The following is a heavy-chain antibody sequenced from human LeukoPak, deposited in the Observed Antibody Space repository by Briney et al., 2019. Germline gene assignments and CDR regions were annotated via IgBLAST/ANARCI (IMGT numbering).Heavy chain of an antibody. CDR2: ISYDGSNK. Sequence: GRSLRLSCAASGFTFSSYGMHWVRKAPGTGLEWVAVISYDGSNKYYADSVKGRFTISRDNSKNTLYLQMNSLRAEDTAVYYCYYGSGNDYWGQGTLVTVSS. J-gene: IGHJ4*02. CDR3: YYGSGNDY. D-gene: IGHD3-10*01. CDR1: GFTFSSYG. V-gene: IGHV3-30*03.